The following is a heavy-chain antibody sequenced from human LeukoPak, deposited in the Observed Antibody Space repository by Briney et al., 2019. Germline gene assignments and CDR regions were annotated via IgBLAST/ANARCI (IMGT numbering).Heavy chain of an antibody. Sequence: GASVKVSCKASGYTFTGYYMHWVRQAPGQGLEGMGWINPNSGGTNYAQKFWGRVTMSRDTSISTAYMAMSRLRSDDTAVYYCARDLPYYDGSGLEYWGQGTLVTVSS. CDR2: INPNSGGT. CDR3: ARDLPYYDGSGLEY. J-gene: IGHJ4*02. CDR1: GYTFTGYY. V-gene: IGHV1-2*02. D-gene: IGHD3-22*01.